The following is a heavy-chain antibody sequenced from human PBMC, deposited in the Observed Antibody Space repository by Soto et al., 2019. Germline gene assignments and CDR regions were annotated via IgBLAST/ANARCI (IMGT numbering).Heavy chain of an antibody. D-gene: IGHD2-2*01. CDR2: IYYSEDT. Sequence: SETLSLTCTVSGGSINSGGYYWTWIRQHPGRGLESIGYIYYSEDTYYNPSLKSRLSISLDTSKNQFSLKLTSVTAAETAKYYCARFPSRAHYFAMDVWGHGTAVTAP. J-gene: IGHJ6*02. CDR3: ARFPSRAHYFAMDV. V-gene: IGHV4-31*03. CDR1: GGSINSGGYY.